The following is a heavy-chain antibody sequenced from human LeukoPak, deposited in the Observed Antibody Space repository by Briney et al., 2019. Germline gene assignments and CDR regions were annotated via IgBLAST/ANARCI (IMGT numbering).Heavy chain of an antibody. CDR3: ARTSGGPLMNTFGGLIPPGWFDP. CDR2: INPSGGST. CDR1: GYTFTSYY. J-gene: IGHJ5*02. V-gene: IGHV1-46*01. Sequence: ASVKVSCKASGYTFTSYYMHWVRQAPGQGLEWMGIINPSGGSTSYAQKFQGRVTMTRDTSTSTVYMELSSLRSEDTAVYYCARTSGGPLMNTFGGLIPPGWFDPWGQGTLVTVSS. D-gene: IGHD3-16*02.